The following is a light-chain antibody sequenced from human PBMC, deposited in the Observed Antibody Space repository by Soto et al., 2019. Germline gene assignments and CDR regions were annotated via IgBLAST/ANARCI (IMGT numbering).Light chain of an antibody. Sequence: QPVLTQSSSASASLGSSVKLTCILSSGHNTYIIAWHQQQPGKAPRFLMTLDRSGRYNRRSGVPDRFSGSSSGADRYLTISNLQFEDEGDYYCETWYSNTHKVFGGGTKLTVL. CDR2: LDRSGRY. CDR3: ETWYSNTHKV. CDR1: SGHNTYI. J-gene: IGLJ3*02. V-gene: IGLV4-60*02.